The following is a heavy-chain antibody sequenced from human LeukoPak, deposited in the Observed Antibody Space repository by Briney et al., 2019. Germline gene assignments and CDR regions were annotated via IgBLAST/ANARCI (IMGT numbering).Heavy chain of an antibody. CDR3: AKDCGPSGYDCCFDY. D-gene: IGHD5-12*01. Sequence: PGGSLRLSCAASGFTFSQYWMSWVRQAPGKGLEWVANIKHDGREKQDGSEKNYVDSVKGRFTISRDNAKNSLYLQMNSLRAEDTALYYCAKDCGPSGYDCCFDYWGQGTLVTVSS. CDR2: IKHDGREKQDGSEK. CDR1: GFTFSQYW. V-gene: IGHV3-7*03. J-gene: IGHJ4*02.